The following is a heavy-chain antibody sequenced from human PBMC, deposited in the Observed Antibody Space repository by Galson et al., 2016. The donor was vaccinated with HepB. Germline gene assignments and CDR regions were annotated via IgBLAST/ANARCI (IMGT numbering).Heavy chain of an antibody. CDR1: GDSISSSSYY. CDR3: ARHGPVTTHFY. Sequence: SLTCTVSGDSISSSSYYWGWIRQPPGKGLEWIGSFYSRGNTFHNPSLKSRVTLSIDTSKNQFSLNLNSVTAADTAVYYCARHGPVTTHFYWGQGTLVTVSS. V-gene: IGHV4-39*01. D-gene: IGHD4-11*01. J-gene: IGHJ4*02. CDR2: FYSRGNT.